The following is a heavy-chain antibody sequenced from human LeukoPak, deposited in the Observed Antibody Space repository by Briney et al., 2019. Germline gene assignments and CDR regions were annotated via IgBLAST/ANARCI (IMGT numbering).Heavy chain of an antibody. V-gene: IGHV4-31*03. D-gene: IGHD2-15*01. CDR1: GGSISSGGYY. Sequence: PSETLSLTCTVSGGSISSGGYYWSWIRQHPGKGLEWIGYIYYSGSTYYNPSLKSRVTISVDTSKNQFSLKLNSVTAADTAVYYCARVVAATWWFDPWGQGTLVTVSS. J-gene: IGHJ5*02. CDR2: IYYSGST. CDR3: ARVVAATWWFDP.